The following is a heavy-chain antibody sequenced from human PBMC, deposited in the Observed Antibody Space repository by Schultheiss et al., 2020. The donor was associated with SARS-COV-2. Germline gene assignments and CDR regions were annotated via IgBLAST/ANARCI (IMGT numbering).Heavy chain of an antibody. Sequence: SETLSLTCVLYGGSFSGYYWSWIRQHPGKGLEWIGEINHSGSTNYNPSLKSRVTISVDTSKNQFPLKLSSVTAADTAVYYCARDKLWGYSYQFDYWGQGTLVTVSS. CDR1: GGSFSGYY. J-gene: IGHJ4*02. CDR2: INHSGST. V-gene: IGHV4-34*01. D-gene: IGHD5-18*01. CDR3: ARDKLWGYSYQFDY.